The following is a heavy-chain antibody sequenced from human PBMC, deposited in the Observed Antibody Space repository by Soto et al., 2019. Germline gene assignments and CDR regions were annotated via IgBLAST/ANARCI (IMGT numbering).Heavy chain of an antibody. D-gene: IGHD3-3*01. CDR1: GYTFTGYY. J-gene: IGHJ6*02. Sequence: ASVKVSCKTSGYTFTGYYMHWVRQAPGQGLEWMGWINPNSGGTNYAQKFQGWVTMTRDTSISTAYMELSRLRSDDTAVYYCATERYDFWSGYDYYYGMDVWGQGTTVTVSS. CDR2: INPNSGGT. CDR3: ATERYDFWSGYDYYYGMDV. V-gene: IGHV1-2*04.